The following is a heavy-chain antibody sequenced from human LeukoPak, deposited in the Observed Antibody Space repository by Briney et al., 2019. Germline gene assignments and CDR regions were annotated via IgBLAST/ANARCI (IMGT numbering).Heavy chain of an antibody. CDR3: VRAGWELDY. CDR2: IKEDGTRK. CDR1: GFTFAYYW. Sequence: GGSLRLSCAASGFTFAYYWMAWVRQAPGRGLEWVASIKEDGTRKYYVDSVKGRFTISKDDAKNALFLQMDSLGVEDTAIYYCVRAGWELDYWGQGTLVTVSS. D-gene: IGHD1-26*01. J-gene: IGHJ4*02. V-gene: IGHV3-7*01.